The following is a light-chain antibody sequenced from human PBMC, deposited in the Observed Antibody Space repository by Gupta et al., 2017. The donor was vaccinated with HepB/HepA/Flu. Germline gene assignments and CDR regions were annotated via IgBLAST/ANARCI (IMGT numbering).Light chain of an antibody. V-gene: IGKV3-11*01. CDR3: QQRSNWPLIT. CDR1: QSVSSY. CDR2: DAS. J-gene: IGKJ4*01. Sequence: ELVLTQSPATLSLSPGERATLSCRASQSVSSYLAWYQQKPGQAPRLLIYDASNRATGIPARFSGSGSGTDFTLTISSREQEDFAVYYCQQRSNWPLITFGGGTKVEIK.